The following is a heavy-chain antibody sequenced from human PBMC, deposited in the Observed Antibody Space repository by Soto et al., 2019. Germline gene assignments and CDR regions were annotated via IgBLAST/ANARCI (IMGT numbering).Heavy chain of an antibody. Sequence: GGSLRLSCAASGFTFSSYAMHWVRQAPGKGLEWVAVISYDGSSKYYADSVKGRFTISRDNSKNTLYLQMNSLRAEDTAVYYCARAYLISTYYYDSSGYDAFDIWGQGTMVTVSS. V-gene: IGHV3-30-3*01. CDR3: ARAYLISTYYYDSSGYDAFDI. CDR1: GFTFSSYA. D-gene: IGHD3-22*01. CDR2: ISYDGSSK. J-gene: IGHJ3*02.